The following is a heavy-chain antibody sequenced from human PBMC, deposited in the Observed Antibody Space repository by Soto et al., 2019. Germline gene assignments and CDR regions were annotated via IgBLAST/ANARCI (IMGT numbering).Heavy chain of an antibody. Sequence: EVQLLESGGGLVQPGGSLRLSCAASGFTFSSYAMSWVRQAPGKGLEWVSGISGGGGSTYYANSVKGRFTISRDNSKNTLYLQMHSLRVEDTAVYYCAKDRTDLGYCSGGSCYSDYWGQGTLVTVSS. V-gene: IGHV3-23*01. CDR2: ISGGGGST. J-gene: IGHJ4*02. D-gene: IGHD2-15*01. CDR1: GFTFSSYA. CDR3: AKDRTDLGYCSGGSCYSDY.